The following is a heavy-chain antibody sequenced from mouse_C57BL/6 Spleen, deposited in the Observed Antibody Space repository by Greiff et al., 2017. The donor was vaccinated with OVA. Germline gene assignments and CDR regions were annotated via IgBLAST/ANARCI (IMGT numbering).Heavy chain of an antibody. CDR2: IYPGSGST. J-gene: IGHJ4*01. CDR1: GYTFTSYW. CDR3: ERYGYGYYYAMDY. Sequence: VQLQQPGAELVKPGASVKMSCKASGYTFTSYWITWVKQRPGQGLEWIGDIYPGSGSTNYNEKFKSKATLTVDTSSSTAYMQLSSLTSEDSAVYDFERYGYGYYYAMDYWGQGTSVTVSS. D-gene: IGHD2-2*01. V-gene: IGHV1-55*01.